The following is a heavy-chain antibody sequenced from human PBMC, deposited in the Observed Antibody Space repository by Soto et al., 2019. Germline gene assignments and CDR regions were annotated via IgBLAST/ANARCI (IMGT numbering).Heavy chain of an antibody. CDR2: IIPIFGTA. Sequence: GASLKVSCKASGGTFSSYAISWVRQAPGQGLEWMGGIIPIFGTANYAQKFQGRVTITADESTSTAYMELSSLRSEDTAVYYCARSAYYDSSGYLIYGRYFDYWGQGTLVTVSS. CDR1: GGTFSSYA. J-gene: IGHJ4*02. CDR3: ARSAYYDSSGYLIYGRYFDY. D-gene: IGHD3-22*01. V-gene: IGHV1-69*13.